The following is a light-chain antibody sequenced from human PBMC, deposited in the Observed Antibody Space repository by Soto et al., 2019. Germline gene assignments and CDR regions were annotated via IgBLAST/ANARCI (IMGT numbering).Light chain of an antibody. CDR1: QSVSSN. CDR3: QQYNSWPRT. V-gene: IGKV3-15*01. J-gene: IGKJ1*01. Sequence: EIVMTQSPATLSVSPGERATLSCRASQSVSSNLAWYQQKPGQAPRLLIYDASTRATDIPARFSGSGSGTEFTLTISSLQSEDFAVYYCQQYNSWPRTFGQGTKVEIK. CDR2: DAS.